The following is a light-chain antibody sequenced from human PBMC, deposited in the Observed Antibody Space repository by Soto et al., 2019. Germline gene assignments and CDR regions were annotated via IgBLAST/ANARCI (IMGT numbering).Light chain of an antibody. CDR1: QSISRS. CDR3: LQYSSHSWT. CDR2: GAS. J-gene: IGKJ1*01. Sequence: EVVLTQSPAILSVSPGERSTLSCRASQSISRSLAWYQQKPGQAPRLLIYGASSRATGIPDRFSGSGSGTDFTLTISRLQPEDVATYYCLQYSSHSWTFGQGTMVDIK. V-gene: IGKV3D-15*01.